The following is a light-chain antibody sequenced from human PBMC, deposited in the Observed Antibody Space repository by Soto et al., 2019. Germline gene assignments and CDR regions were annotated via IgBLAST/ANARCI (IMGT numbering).Light chain of an antibody. CDR1: SSNIGSNS. V-gene: IGLV1-44*01. CDR3: AAWDDSLNGYV. J-gene: IGLJ1*01. Sequence: QSVLTQPPSASGTPGQRVTISCSGSSSNIGSNSVNWYQQLPGTAPKLLIYSNDRRPSGVPDRFSGSKSGTSASLAISGLQSEEEADYYSAAWDDSLNGYVFGTGTKVTVL. CDR2: SND.